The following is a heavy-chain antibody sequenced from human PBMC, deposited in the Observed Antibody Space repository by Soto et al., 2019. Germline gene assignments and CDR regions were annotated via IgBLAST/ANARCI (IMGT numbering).Heavy chain of an antibody. Sequence: LXRSCAASAFNFSSYSMSLVRQAPGKGLEWVANIKQDGSEKYYVDSVKGRFTISRDNAKNSLYLQMNSLRAEDTAVYYCARDDYDTYYYGMDVWGQGTTVIVSS. J-gene: IGHJ6*02. V-gene: IGHV3-7*01. CDR1: AFNFSSYS. D-gene: IGHD3-22*01. CDR3: ARDDYDTYYYGMDV. CDR2: IKQDGSEK.